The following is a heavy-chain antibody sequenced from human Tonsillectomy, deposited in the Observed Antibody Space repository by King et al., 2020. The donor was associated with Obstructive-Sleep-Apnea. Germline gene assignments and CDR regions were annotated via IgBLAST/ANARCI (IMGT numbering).Heavy chain of an antibody. Sequence: VQLVESGGGVVQPGRSLRLSCAPSGFTFSSYGMHWVRQAPGKGLEGVAVISYDGSNKYYADSVKGRFTISRDNSKNTLYLQMNSLRAEDTAVYYCAKGIVGTTYAFDIWGQGTMVTVSS. V-gene: IGHV3-30*18. CDR1: GFTFSSYG. CDR2: ISYDGSNK. J-gene: IGHJ3*02. CDR3: AKGIVGTTYAFDI. D-gene: IGHD1-26*01.